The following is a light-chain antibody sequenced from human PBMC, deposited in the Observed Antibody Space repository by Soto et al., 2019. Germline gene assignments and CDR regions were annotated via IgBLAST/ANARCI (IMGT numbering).Light chain of an antibody. CDR1: QSIGRW. Sequence: IQMTQSPSTLSAKVGDRVTITCRASQSIGRWLAWYQQKPGKAPKLLIYGASSLESGVPPRFSGDGSGTEFTLTISSLQRDDFGIYYCQQYSRLWSFGHRGKVDI. CDR2: GAS. V-gene: IGKV1-5*03. CDR3: QQYSRLWS. J-gene: IGKJ1*01.